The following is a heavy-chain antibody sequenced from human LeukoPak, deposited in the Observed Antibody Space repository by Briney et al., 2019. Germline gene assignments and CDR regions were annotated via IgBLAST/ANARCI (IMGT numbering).Heavy chain of an antibody. CDR1: GFTFNTYT. V-gene: IGHV3-48*01. J-gene: IGHJ6*02. Sequence: PGGSLRLSCAASGFTFNTYTMNWVRQAPGKGLEWVSYISGSSGIIDYADSVRGRFTISRDNAKNSLYLQMNSLRAEDTAVYYCAKDNEIKALHYGMDVWGQGTTVTVSS. CDR3: AKDNEIKALHYGMDV. D-gene: IGHD2-15*01. CDR2: ISGSSGII.